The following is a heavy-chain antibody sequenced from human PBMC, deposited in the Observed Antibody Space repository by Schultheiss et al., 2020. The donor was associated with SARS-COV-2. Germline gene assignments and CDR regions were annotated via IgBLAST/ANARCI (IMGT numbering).Heavy chain of an antibody. J-gene: IGHJ6*03. V-gene: IGHV6-1*01. CDR2: TYYRSKWYN. CDR3: ARGGGHYCSSTSCYRRYYYYYMDV. D-gene: IGHD2-2*02. CDR1: GDSVSSNSAA. Sequence: TLSLTCAISGDSVSSNSAAWNWIRQSPSRGLEWLGRTYYRSKWYNDYAVSVKSRITINPDTSKNQFSLQLSSVTAADTAVYYCARGGGHYCSSTSCYRRYYYYYMDVWGKGTTVTVSS.